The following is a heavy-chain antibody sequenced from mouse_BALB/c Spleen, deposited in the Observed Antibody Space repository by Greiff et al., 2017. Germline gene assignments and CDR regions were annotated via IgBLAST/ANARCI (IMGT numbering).Heavy chain of an antibody. CDR2: IDPENGDT. Sequence: EVQLQESGAELVRSGASVKLSCTASGFNIKDYYMHWVKQRPEQGLEWIGWIDPENGDTEYDPKFQGKATMTADTSSNTAYLQLSSLTSEDTAVYYGNGDGSSYHGYFDVWGAGTTVTVSS. CDR3: NGDGSSYHGYFDV. V-gene: IGHV14-4*02. CDR1: GFNIKDYY. J-gene: IGHJ1*01. D-gene: IGHD1-1*01.